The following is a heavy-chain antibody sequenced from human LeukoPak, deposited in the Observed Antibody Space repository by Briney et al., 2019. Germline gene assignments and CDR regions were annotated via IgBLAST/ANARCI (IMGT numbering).Heavy chain of an antibody. CDR3: ARDDCSGGTCSVAFDF. Sequence: ASVKVSCKASGYTFKNYGISWVRLAPGVGLEWLGWITPFNGNRIYAWKFQDRVTMNTDTSTNTANLELRGLTSDDTAIYYCARDDCSGGTCSVAFDFWGQGTHVTVSS. CDR1: GYTFKNYG. D-gene: IGHD2-15*01. V-gene: IGHV1-18*01. J-gene: IGHJ4*02. CDR2: ITPFNGNR.